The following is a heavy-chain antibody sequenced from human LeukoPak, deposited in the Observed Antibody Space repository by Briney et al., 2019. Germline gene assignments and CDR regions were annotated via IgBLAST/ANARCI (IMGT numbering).Heavy chain of an antibody. CDR1: GYTFTSYG. J-gene: IGHJ4*02. D-gene: IGHD1-1*01. CDR2: IYSYNGKT. V-gene: IGHV1-18*01. Sequence: GASVTVSCKASGYTFTSYGIGWVRQAPGQGLEWMGWIYSYNGKTNYAQNFQGRVTLTTDTSTTTAYMELKGLRSDDTAVYYCARVNNFNPFDYWGQGTLVTVSS. CDR3: ARVNNFNPFDY.